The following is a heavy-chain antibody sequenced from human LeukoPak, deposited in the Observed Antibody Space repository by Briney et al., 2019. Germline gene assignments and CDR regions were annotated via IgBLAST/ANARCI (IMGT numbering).Heavy chain of an antibody. CDR1: GGSISSSSYY. CDR2: IYYSGST. D-gene: IGHD3-3*01. Sequence: SETLSLTRTVSGGSISSSSYYWGWIRQPPGKGLEWIGSIYYSGSTYYNPSLKSRVTISVDTSKNQFSLKLSSVTAADTAVYYCARRDFWSGLDPWGQGTLVTVSS. J-gene: IGHJ5*02. CDR3: ARRDFWSGLDP. V-gene: IGHV4-39*01.